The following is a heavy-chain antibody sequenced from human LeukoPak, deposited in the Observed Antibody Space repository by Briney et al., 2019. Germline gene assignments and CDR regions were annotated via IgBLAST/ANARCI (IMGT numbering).Heavy chain of an antibody. CDR3: ARLYYYVNWFDP. D-gene: IGHD3-10*02. CDR2: IYYSGST. J-gene: IGHJ5*02. Sequence: SETLSLTCTVCGGSISSSSYYWGWIRQPPGKGLEWIGSIYYSGSTYYNPSLKSRVTISVDTSKNQFSLKLSSVTAADTAVYYCARLYYYVNWFDPWGQGTLVTVSS. V-gene: IGHV4-39*01. CDR1: GGSISSSSYY.